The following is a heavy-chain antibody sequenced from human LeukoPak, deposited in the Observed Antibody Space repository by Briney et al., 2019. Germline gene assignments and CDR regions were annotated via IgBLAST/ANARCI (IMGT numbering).Heavy chain of an antibody. CDR3: ARDFSGEFDY. J-gene: IGHJ4*02. Sequence: AGGSLRLSCAASGFTFSSYGMHWVRRAPGQGLEWVANINEDGSETYYVDSVMGRFTISRDNVRNSLYLQMDSLRVEDTATYYCARDFSGEFDYWGQGTLVTVST. D-gene: IGHD7-27*01. CDR2: INEDGSET. V-gene: IGHV3-7*01. CDR1: GFTFSSYG.